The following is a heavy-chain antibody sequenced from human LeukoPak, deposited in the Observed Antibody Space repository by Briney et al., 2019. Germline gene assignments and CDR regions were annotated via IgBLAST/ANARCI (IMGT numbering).Heavy chain of an antibody. V-gene: IGHV3-53*01. Sequence: GGSLRLSCGASGFTFSSYSMNWVRQAPGKGLEWVSVIYSGGSTYYADSVKGRFTISRDNSKNTLYLQMNSLRAEDTAVYYCARNLITMTTGGAFDIWGQGTMVTVSS. CDR2: IYSGGST. CDR3: ARNLITMTTGGAFDI. D-gene: IGHD3-22*01. CDR1: GFTFSSYS. J-gene: IGHJ3*02.